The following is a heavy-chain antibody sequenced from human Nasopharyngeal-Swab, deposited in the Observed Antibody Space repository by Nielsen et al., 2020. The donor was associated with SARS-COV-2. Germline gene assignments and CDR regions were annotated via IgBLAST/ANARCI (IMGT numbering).Heavy chain of an antibody. D-gene: IGHD3-16*01. CDR3: ARDLMITFGGVLMDV. CDR2: ISYDGSNK. J-gene: IGHJ6*02. Sequence: VRQAPGKGLEWVAVISYDGSNKYYADSVKGRFTISRDNAKNSLYLQMNSLRAEDTAVYYCARDLMITFGGVLMDVWGQGTTVTVSS. V-gene: IGHV3-30*04.